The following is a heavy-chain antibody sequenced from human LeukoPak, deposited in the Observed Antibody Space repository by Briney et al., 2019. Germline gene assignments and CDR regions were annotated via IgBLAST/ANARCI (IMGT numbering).Heavy chain of an antibody. Sequence: GGSLRLSCAASGFTVSSNYMSWVRQAPGEGLEWVSVIYSGGSTYYADSVKGRFTISRDNSKNTLFLQMSSLRAEDTAVYYCVREIDDSNAAWGQGTLVTVSS. CDR1: GFTVSSNY. V-gene: IGHV3-66*01. CDR3: VREIDDSNAA. CDR2: IYSGGST. J-gene: IGHJ5*02. D-gene: IGHD3-22*01.